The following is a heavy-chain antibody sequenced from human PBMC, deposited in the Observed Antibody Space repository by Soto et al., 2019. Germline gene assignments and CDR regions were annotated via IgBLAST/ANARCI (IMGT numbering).Heavy chain of an antibody. D-gene: IGHD3-22*01. Sequence: SVKVSCKASGGTFSSYAISWVRQAPGQGLEWMGGIIPIFGTANYAQKFQGRVTITADESTSTAYMELSSLRSEDTAVYYCTRAPDGSGAYYYFDYWGQGTPVTVSS. J-gene: IGHJ4*02. CDR1: GGTFSSYA. CDR2: IIPIFGTA. V-gene: IGHV1-69*13. CDR3: TRAPDGSGAYYYFDY.